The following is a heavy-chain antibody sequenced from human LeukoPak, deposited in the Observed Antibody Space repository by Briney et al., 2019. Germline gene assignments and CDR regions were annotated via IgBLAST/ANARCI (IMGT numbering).Heavy chain of an antibody. V-gene: IGHV1-69-2*01. D-gene: IGHD6-13*01. CDR1: GYTFSNFG. Sequence: ASVKVSCKALGYTFSNFGVSWVQQAPGKGLEWMGRVDPEDGETIYAEKFQGRVTITADTSTDTAYMELSSLRSEDTAVYYCATGLRIAAAPWAFDIWGQGTMVTVSS. CDR3: ATGLRIAAAPWAFDI. CDR2: VDPEDGET. J-gene: IGHJ3*02.